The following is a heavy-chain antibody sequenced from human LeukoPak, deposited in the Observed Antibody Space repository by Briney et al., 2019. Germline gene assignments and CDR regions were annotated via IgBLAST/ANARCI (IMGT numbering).Heavy chain of an antibody. CDR1: GFTFSSYG. Sequence: PGRSLRLSCAASGFTFSSYGMHWVRQAPGKGLEWVAVIWYDGSNKYYADSVKGRFTISRDNPKNTLYLQMNSLRAEDTAVYYCARDGAVNYGSGIDYWGQGTLVTVSS. D-gene: IGHD3-10*01. CDR3: ARDGAVNYGSGIDY. J-gene: IGHJ4*02. V-gene: IGHV3-33*01. CDR2: IWYDGSNK.